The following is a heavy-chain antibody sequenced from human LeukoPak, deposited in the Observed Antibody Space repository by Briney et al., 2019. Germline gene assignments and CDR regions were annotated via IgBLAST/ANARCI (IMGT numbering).Heavy chain of an antibody. CDR1: GFTFSSYA. CDR3: AKGVFGPYDILTGFYFFDY. Sequence: LAGGSLRLSCAASGFTFSSYAMSWVRQAPGKGLEWVSAISGSGGSTYFADSVKGRFSISRDNSKNTLYLQMNSLRAEDTAVYYCAKGVFGPYDILTGFYFFDYWGQGTLVTVSS. V-gene: IGHV3-23*01. D-gene: IGHD3-9*01. CDR2: ISGSGGST. J-gene: IGHJ4*02.